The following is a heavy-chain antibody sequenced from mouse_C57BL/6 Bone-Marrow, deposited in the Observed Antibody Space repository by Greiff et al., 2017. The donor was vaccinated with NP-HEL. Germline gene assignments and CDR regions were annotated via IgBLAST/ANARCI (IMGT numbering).Heavy chain of an antibody. V-gene: IGHV1-50*01. CDR1: GYTFTSYW. Sequence: QVQLQQSGAELVKPGASVKLSCKASGYTFTSYWMQWVKQRPGQGLEWIGEIDPSDSYTNYNQKFKGKATLTVDTSSSTAYMQLSSLTSEDSAVYYCARWGMSEAWFAYWGQGTLVTVSA. J-gene: IGHJ3*01. CDR3: ARWGMSEAWFAY. CDR2: IDPSDSYT.